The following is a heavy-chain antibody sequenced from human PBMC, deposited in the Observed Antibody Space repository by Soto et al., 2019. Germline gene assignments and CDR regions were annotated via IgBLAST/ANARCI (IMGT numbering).Heavy chain of an antibody. CDR1: GYTFIGYY. D-gene: IGHD3-10*01. J-gene: IGHJ6*02. CDR2: INPNSGGT. V-gene: IGHV1-2*04. Sequence: ASVKVSCKASGYTFIGYYIHWVGQAPGQGLEWMGWINPNSGGTNYAQRFQGWVTMTRDRSISTAYMELSRPKSDDTAVYYCARVGGGLASLGYYGMDVWGQGTTVTVSS. CDR3: ARVGGGLASLGYYGMDV.